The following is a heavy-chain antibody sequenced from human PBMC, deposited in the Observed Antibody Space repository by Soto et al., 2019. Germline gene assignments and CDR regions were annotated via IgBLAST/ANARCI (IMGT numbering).Heavy chain of an antibody. J-gene: IGHJ4*02. D-gene: IGHD6-19*01. CDR2: IYYSGST. CDR3: ASRHSSGWSYYSY. V-gene: IGHV4-31*03. CDR1: GGSISSGGYY. Sequence: SETLSLTCTVSGGSISSGGYYWSWIRQHPGKGLEWIGYIYYSGSTYYNPSLKSRVTISVDTSKNQFSLKLSSVTAADTAVYYCASRHSSGWSYYSYWGQGTLVTVSS.